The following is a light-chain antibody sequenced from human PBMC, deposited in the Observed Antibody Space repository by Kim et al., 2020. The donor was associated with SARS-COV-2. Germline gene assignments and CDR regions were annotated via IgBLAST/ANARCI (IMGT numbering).Light chain of an antibody. CDR3: QAWDSSTVV. CDR1: RLGDKY. CDR2: QAS. J-gene: IGLJ2*01. V-gene: IGLV3-1*01. Sequence: SPRQTASSTCSGDRLGDKYACWYHQEPGQSPVLVIYQASKRPSGFPERFSGSNAGNTATLTLSGTQAMDEADYYCQAWDSSTVVFGGGTQLTVL.